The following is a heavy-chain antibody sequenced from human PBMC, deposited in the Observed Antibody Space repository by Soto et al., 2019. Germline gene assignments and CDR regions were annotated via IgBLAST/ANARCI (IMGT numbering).Heavy chain of an antibody. CDR2: ITPILGIA. CDR3: AREGGGYYFDY. Sequence: QVQLVQSGAEVKKPGSSVKVSCKASGGTFSSYTISWVRQAPGQGLEWMGRITPILGIANYAQKFQGRVTXTXXKSTSTAYMELSSLRSEDTAVYYCAREGGGYYFDYWGQGTLVTVSS. D-gene: IGHD2-15*01. CDR1: GGTFSSYT. J-gene: IGHJ4*02. V-gene: IGHV1-69*08.